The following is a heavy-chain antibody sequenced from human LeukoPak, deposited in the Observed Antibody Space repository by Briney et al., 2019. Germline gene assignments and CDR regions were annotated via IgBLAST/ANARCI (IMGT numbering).Heavy chain of an antibody. CDR2: TSGSGGTT. J-gene: IGHJ4*02. Sequence: GGSLRLSCAASGFTFSSYVMSWVRQAPGKGLEWVSATSGSGGTTYYADSVKGRFTISRDNSKNTLYLQMNSLRAEDTAVYYCAKGGSGYLGYFDYWGQGTLVTVSS. CDR3: AKGGSGYLGYFDY. D-gene: IGHD3-22*01. CDR1: GFTFSSYV. V-gene: IGHV3-23*01.